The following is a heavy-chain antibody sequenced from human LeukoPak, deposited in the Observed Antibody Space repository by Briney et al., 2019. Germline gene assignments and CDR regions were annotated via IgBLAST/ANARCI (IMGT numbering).Heavy chain of an antibody. CDR3: ARDLGRYGGKTEFDY. CDR1: GFSFSSYA. J-gene: IGHJ4*02. V-gene: IGHV3-30-3*01. Sequence: GGSLRLSCAASGFSFSSYAMHWVRQAPGKGLEWVGVISYDGSNKYYADSVKGRFTISRDNSKHTLFLQMNSLRAEDTAVFYCARDLGRYGGKTEFDYWGQGTLVTVSS. D-gene: IGHD4-23*01. CDR2: ISYDGSNK.